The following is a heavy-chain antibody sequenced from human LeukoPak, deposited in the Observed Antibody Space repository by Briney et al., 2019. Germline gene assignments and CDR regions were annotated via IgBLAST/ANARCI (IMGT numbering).Heavy chain of an antibody. J-gene: IGHJ4*02. Sequence: GGSLRLSCAASGFTFSSYAMSWVRQAPGKGLEWGSAISGSGGSTYYADSVTGRFTISRDNSKNTLYLQMNSLRAEDTAVYYCAKEDYDILPGYLHYFDYWGQRPLVTVSS. D-gene: IGHD3-9*01. CDR1: GFTFSSYA. V-gene: IGHV3-23*01. CDR2: ISGSGGST. CDR3: AKEDYDILPGYLHYFDY.